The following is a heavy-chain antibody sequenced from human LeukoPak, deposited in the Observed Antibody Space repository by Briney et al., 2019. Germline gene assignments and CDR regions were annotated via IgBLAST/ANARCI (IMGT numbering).Heavy chain of an antibody. D-gene: IGHD6-6*01. CDR3: ARDPMGIAARGYDY. V-gene: IGHV3-48*01. J-gene: IGHJ4*02. CDR2: ISSSSSTI. CDR1: GFTFSSYS. Sequence: GGSLRLSCAASGFTFSSYSMNWVRQAPGKGLEWVSYISSSSSTIYYADSVKGRFTISRDNAKNSLYLQMNSLRAEDTAVYYCARDPMGIAARGYDYWGQGTLVTVSS.